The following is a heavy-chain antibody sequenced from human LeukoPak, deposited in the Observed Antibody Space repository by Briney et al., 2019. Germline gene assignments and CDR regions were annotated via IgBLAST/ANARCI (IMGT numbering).Heavy chain of an antibody. CDR2: IRSKAYGGTT. D-gene: IGHD1-26*01. CDR3: TREEGGSPDY. V-gene: IGHV3-49*04. J-gene: IGHJ4*02. Sequence: GGSLRLSCTASGFTLGDYAMSWVRQAPGKGLEWVGFIRSKAYGGTTEYAASVKGRFTISRDDSKSIAYLQMNSLKTEDTAVYYCTREEGGSPDYWGQGTLVTVSS. CDR1: GFTLGDYA.